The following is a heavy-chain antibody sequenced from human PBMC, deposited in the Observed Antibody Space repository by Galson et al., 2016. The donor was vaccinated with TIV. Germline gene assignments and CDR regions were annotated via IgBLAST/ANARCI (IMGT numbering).Heavy chain of an antibody. D-gene: IGHD2-15*01. J-gene: IGHJ4*02. Sequence: SLRLSCAASGFIFSNAWMSWVRQAPGKGLEWVGRIKSNFDGGTTDYAEPVKGRFTISRHDSKNTLFLQMNRLKTEDTAGYDCTTELGYCSGGYCYYFDYWGQGTLVTVSS. CDR3: TTELGYCSGGYCYYFDY. CDR2: IKSNFDGGTT. CDR1: GFIFSNAW. V-gene: IGHV3-15*01.